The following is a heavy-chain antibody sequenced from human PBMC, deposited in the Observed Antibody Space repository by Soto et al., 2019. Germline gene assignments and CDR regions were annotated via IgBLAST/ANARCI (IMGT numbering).Heavy chain of an antibody. CDR1: GYTFTGYY. CDR2: INPNSGGT. J-gene: IGHJ4*01. CDR3: AGDDVAAAVTGIFDT. V-gene: IGHV1-2*04. D-gene: IGHD6-25*01. Sequence: ASVKVSCKASGYTFTGYYMHWVRQAPGQGLEWMGWINPNSGGTNYAQKFQGWVTMTRDTSISTAYMELSRLRSDDTAVYYCAGDDVAAAVTGIFDTWGQGTLVTVS.